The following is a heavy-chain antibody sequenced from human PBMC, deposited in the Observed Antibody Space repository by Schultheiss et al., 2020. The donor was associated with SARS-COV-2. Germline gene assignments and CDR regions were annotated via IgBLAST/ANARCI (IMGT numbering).Heavy chain of an antibody. CDR3: ARVRIVVVPAAIPKDNYYMDV. D-gene: IGHD2-2*01. CDR1: GFTFSDHY. V-gene: IGHV3-30*03. CDR2: ISYDGSNK. Sequence: GGSLRLSCAASGFTFSDHYMDWVRQAPGKGLEWVAVISYDGSNKYYADSVKGRFTISRDNSKNTLYLQMNSLRAEDTAVYYCARVRIVVVPAAIPKDNYYMDVWGKGTTVTVSS. J-gene: IGHJ6*03.